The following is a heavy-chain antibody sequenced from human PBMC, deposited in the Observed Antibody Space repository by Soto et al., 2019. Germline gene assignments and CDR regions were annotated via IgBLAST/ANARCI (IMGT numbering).Heavy chain of an antibody. CDR1: GFTFSSYA. Sequence: EVQLLESGGGLVQPGGSLRLSCAASGFTFSSYAMSWVRQGPGKGLEWVSAISGSGDSTYYADSVKGRFTISRDNSKNTLHLQINSLRADDTAVHYCAKDFTHPFDYWGQGTVVTVSS. V-gene: IGHV3-23*01. CDR3: AKDFTHPFDY. CDR2: ISGSGDST. J-gene: IGHJ4*02.